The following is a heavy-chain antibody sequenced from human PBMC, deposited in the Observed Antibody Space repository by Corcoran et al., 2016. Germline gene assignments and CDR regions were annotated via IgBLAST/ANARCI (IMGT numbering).Heavy chain of an antibody. D-gene: IGHD3-3*01. Sequence: QVQLVQSGAEVKKPGASVKVSCKASGYSFTSYGISWVRQAPGQGLEWMGWISAYNGNTNYAQQLQGRVTMNTDTSTSTAYMELRSLRSDDQAVYYCARSYDFWSGYYYCDYWGQGTLVTVSS. CDR3: ARSYDFWSGYYYCDY. CDR1: GYSFTSYG. J-gene: IGHJ4*02. V-gene: IGHV1-18*01. CDR2: ISAYNGNT.